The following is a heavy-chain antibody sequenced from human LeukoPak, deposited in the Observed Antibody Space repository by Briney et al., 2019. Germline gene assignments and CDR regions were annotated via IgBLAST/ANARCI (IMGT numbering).Heavy chain of an antibody. J-gene: IGHJ4*02. CDR1: GDFIINRSYY. D-gene: IGHD5-12*01. CDR3: ARDRGYSFGYFDY. Sequence: PSETLSLTCTVSGDFIINRSYYWRWIRQPAGKQLEWIGHIYTSGSTKYNPSLKSQITISLDTSKNQFSLNVTSVTAADTAVYYCARDRGYSFGYFDYWGQGALVTVS. V-gene: IGHV4-61*09. CDR2: IYTSGST.